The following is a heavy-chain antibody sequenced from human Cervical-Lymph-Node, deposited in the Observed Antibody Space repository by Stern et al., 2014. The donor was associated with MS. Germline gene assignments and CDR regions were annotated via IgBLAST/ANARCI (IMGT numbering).Heavy chain of an antibody. CDR3: ARDGGDF. V-gene: IGHV3-21*06. J-gene: IGHJ4*02. D-gene: IGHD3-16*01. CDR1: GFTFSSST. Sequence: EVQLVESGGGLVKPGGSLRLSCEVSGFTFSSSTMNWFRQAPGKGLEWVSSISSSSAYIYSAASVKGRFTISRDNAKNSLYLQMNRLRVEDTAVYYCARDGGDFWGQGTRATVSS. CDR2: ISSSSAYI.